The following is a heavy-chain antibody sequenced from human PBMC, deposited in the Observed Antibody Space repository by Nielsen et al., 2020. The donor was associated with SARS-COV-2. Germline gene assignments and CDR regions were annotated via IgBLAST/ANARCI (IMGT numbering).Heavy chain of an antibody. V-gene: IGHV1-69*13. CDR1: GGTFSSYA. CDR3: ARLRDPGADFGYYYYGMDV. Sequence: SVKVSCKASGGTFSSYAISWVRQAPGQGLEWMGGIIPIFGTANYAQKFQGRATITADESTSTAYMELSSLRSEDTAVYYCARLRDPGADFGYYYYGMDVWGQGTTVTVSS. D-gene: IGHD1-26*01. CDR2: IIPIFGTA. J-gene: IGHJ6*02.